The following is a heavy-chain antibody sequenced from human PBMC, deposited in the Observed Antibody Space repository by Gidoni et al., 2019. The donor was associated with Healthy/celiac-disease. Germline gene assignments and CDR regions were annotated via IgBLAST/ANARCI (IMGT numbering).Heavy chain of an antibody. CDR2: IKPNSWGT. CDR3: ATYSGSRNWFDP. D-gene: IGHD3-10*01. CDR1: AYTFTGYY. Sequence: QVQLVQSGAAVKKPGASVKVSCEASAYTFTGYYMHGVRQAPGQGLEWMGWIKPNSWGTNYAQKFKGRVTMTRDTSISTAYMELSRLRSDDTAVYYCATYSGSRNWFDPWGQGTLVTVSA. J-gene: IGHJ5*02. V-gene: IGHV1-2*02.